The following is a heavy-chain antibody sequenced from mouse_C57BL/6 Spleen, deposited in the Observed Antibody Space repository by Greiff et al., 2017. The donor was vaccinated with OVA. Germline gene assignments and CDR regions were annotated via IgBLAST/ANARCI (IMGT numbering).Heavy chain of an antibody. CDR3: ARGTTTVVADY. CDR2: INPSTGGT. CDR1: GYSFTGYY. D-gene: IGHD1-1*01. Sequence: VQLKESGPELVKPGASVKISCKASGYSFTGYYMNWVKQSPEKSLEWIGEINPSTGGTTYNQKFKAKATLTVDKSSSTAYMQLKSLTSEDSAVYYCARGTTTVVADYWGQGTTLTVSS. V-gene: IGHV1-42*01. J-gene: IGHJ2*01.